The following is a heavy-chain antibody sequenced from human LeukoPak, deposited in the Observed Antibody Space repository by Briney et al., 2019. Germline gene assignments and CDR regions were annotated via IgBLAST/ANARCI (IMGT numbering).Heavy chain of an antibody. CDR1: GYTFTGYY. V-gene: IGHV1-2*02. Sequence: ASVKVSCKASGYTFTGYYMHWVRQAPGQGLEWMGWINPNSGGTNYAQKFQGRVTMTRDTSISTAYMELSRLRSDDTAVYYCGKDSGIGGACIGKWFDPWGQGTLVTVSS. J-gene: IGHJ5*02. D-gene: IGHD6-13*01. CDR3: GKDSGIGGACIGKWFDP. CDR2: INPNSGGT.